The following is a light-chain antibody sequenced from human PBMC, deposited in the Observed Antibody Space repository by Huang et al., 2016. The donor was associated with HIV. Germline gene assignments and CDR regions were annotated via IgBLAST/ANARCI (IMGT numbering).Light chain of an antibody. CDR2: DAY. Sequence: EIVLTQSPATLSLSPGERATLSCRASQSVSSSLAWYQPKPGQAPRLLIYDAYNRATVIPARFSGSGSGTDFTLTISNLEPEDFAVYYCQQRSNWPRFTFGPGTKVDIK. CDR1: QSVSSS. V-gene: IGKV3-11*01. CDR3: QQRSNWPRFT. J-gene: IGKJ3*01.